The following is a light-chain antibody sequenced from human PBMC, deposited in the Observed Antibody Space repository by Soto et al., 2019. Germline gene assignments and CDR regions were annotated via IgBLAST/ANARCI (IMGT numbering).Light chain of an antibody. Sequence: QSVLTQSPSASASLGASVKLTCTLSSGHSSYAIAWHQQQPEKGPRYLMKLNSDGSHSKWDGIPDRFSGSSSGAERYLTISSLQSEDEADYYCQTWVTGIVVFGVGTKLTVL. CDR3: QTWVTGIVV. CDR1: SGHSSYA. J-gene: IGLJ2*01. CDR2: LNSDGSH. V-gene: IGLV4-69*01.